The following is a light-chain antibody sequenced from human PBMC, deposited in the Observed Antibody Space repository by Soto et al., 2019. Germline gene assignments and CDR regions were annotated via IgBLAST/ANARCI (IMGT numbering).Light chain of an antibody. CDR1: QSVSTY. J-gene: IGKJ5*01. CDR3: QQRSNWPPVT. Sequence: EIVMTQSPATLSVSPGERATLSCRASQSVSTYLAWYQQNPGQAPRLLIYDASNRATGIPARFSGSGSGTDFTLTISSLEPEDLAVYYCQQRSNWPPVTFGQGTRLEIK. CDR2: DAS. V-gene: IGKV3-11*01.